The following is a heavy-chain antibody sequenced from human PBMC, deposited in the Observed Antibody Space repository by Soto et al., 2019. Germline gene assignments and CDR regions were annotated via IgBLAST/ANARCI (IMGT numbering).Heavy chain of an antibody. Sequence: SETLSLTCTVSGGSISSGGYYWSWIRQHPGKGLEWIGYIYFSGSTYYNPSLKSRVTISVDTSKNQFSLKLSSVTAADTAVYYCARLFTTVTTNDYWGQGTLVTVSS. CDR2: IYFSGST. CDR1: GGSISSGGYY. D-gene: IGHD4-17*01. CDR3: ARLFTTVTTNDY. V-gene: IGHV4-31*03. J-gene: IGHJ4*02.